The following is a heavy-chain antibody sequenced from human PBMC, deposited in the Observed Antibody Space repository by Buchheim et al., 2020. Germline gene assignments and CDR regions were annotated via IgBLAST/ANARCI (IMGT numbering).Heavy chain of an antibody. J-gene: IGHJ5*02. Sequence: QVQLQESGPGLVKPSQTLSLTCTVSGGSISSGDYYWSWIRQPPGKGLEWIGYIYYSGSTYYNPSLKSRVTISVDTSKNQFSLKLSSVTAADTAVYYCAREFLSGGTHSSWYSGSNWFDPWGQGTL. CDR3: AREFLSGGTHSSWYSGSNWFDP. D-gene: IGHD6-13*01. V-gene: IGHV4-30-4*01. CDR2: IYYSGST. CDR1: GGSISSGDYY.